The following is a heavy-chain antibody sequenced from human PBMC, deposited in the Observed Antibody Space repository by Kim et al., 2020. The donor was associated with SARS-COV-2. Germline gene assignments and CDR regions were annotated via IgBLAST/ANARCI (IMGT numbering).Heavy chain of an antibody. J-gene: IGHJ4*02. D-gene: IGHD3-10*01. Sequence: YYSTSLKTRLTISKDTSKNQVVLTMTNMDPVDTATYYCARTTMVRGVSFDYWGQGTLVTVSS. CDR3: ARTTMVRGVSFDY. V-gene: IGHV2-70*01.